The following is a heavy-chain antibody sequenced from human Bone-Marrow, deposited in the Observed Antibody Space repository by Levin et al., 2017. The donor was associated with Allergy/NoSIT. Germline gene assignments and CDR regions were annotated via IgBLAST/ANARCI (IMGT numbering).Heavy chain of an antibody. CDR1: GFTFDNYA. CDR3: ATDKSNHWAYYFDS. CDR2: ITGSGTST. Sequence: QTGGSLRLSCAASGFTFDNYAMAWVRQAPGTGLQWVSIITGSGTSTYYGDSVKGRFTVSRDNSKKTLFLQMNGLRAEDTAVYYCATDKSNHWAYYFDSWGQGTLVTVSS. J-gene: IGHJ4*02. V-gene: IGHV3-23*02. D-gene: IGHD1-14*01.